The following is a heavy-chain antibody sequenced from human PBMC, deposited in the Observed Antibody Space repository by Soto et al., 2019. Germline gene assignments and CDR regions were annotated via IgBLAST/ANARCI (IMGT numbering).Heavy chain of an antibody. D-gene: IGHD2-15*01. CDR2: ISGDGGTT. Sequence: EVQLLESGGGLVQPGGSLRLSCAASGFTFRNYAISWVRQAPGKGLEWVSAISGDGGTTYYADSVKGRFTISRDNSKKTLYRQMNSLRAEDTASSYCAKDQYGCFSWTHDFGFWGQGTMVTDSP. CDR3: AKDQYGCFSWTHDFGF. CDR1: GFTFRNYA. J-gene: IGHJ4*02. V-gene: IGHV3-23*01.